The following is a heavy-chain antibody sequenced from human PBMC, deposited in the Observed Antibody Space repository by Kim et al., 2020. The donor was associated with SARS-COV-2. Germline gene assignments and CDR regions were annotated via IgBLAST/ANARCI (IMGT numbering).Heavy chain of an antibody. Sequence: GGSLRLSCAASGFTFSDHYMDWVRQAPGKGLEWVGRTRNKANSYTTEYAASVKGRFTISRDDSKNSLYLQMNSLKTEDTAVYYCARDLGGGYYSPTDAFDIWGQGTMVTVSS. CDR2: TRNKANSYTT. J-gene: IGHJ3*02. D-gene: IGHD3-10*01. CDR1: GFTFSDHY. CDR3: ARDLGGGYYSPTDAFDI. V-gene: IGHV3-72*01.